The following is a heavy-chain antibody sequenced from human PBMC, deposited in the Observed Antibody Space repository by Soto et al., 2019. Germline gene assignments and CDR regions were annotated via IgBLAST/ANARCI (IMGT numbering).Heavy chain of an antibody. CDR3: LVSGNYRFDY. V-gene: IGHV3-74*01. J-gene: IGHJ4*02. Sequence: GGSLRLSCAASGFTFSSYGMHWVRQAPGKGLVWVARVNGGGSSTSYADSVKGRFTMSRDNAKNTLYLQMNSLRAEDTAVYYCLVSGNYRFDYWGPGILVTVSS. CDR1: GFTFSSYG. CDR2: VNGGGSST. D-gene: IGHD1-26*01.